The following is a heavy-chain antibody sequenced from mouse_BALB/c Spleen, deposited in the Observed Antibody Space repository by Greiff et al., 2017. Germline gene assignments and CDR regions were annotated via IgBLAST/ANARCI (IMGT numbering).Heavy chain of an antibody. Sequence: QVQLQQSGAELVKPGASVKLSCKASGYTFTSYYMYWVKQRPGQGLEWIGEINPSNGGTNFNEKFKSKATLTVDKSSSTAYMQLSSLTSEDSAVYCCTREDGYYAMDYWGQGTSVTVSS. D-gene: IGHD1-2*01. J-gene: IGHJ4*01. CDR2: INPSNGGT. CDR1: GYTFTSYY. CDR3: TREDGYYAMDY. V-gene: IGHV1S81*02.